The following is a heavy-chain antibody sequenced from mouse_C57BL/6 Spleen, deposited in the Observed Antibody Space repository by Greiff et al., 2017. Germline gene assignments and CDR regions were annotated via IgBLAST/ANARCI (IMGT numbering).Heavy chain of an antibody. J-gene: IGHJ4*01. CDR1: GYTFTSYW. CDR2: IHPNSGST. V-gene: IGHV1-64*01. D-gene: IGHD2-5*01. Sequence: QVQLQQPGAELVKPGASVKLSCKASGYTFTSYWMHWVKQRPGQGLEWIGMIHPNSGSTNYNEKFKSKATLTVDKSYSTAYMQLISLTSEDSAVYYCARPRDSNYVREAMDYWGQGTSVTVSS. CDR3: ARPRDSNYVREAMDY.